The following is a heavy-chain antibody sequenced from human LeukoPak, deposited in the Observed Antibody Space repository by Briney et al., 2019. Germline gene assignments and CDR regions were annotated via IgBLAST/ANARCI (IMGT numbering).Heavy chain of an antibody. J-gene: IGHJ3*02. CDR3: HYYYDSVDGAFDI. Sequence: ASVKVSCKASGYTFTGYYMHWVRQAPGQGLEWMGRINPNSGGTNYAQKFQGRVTMTRDTSISTAYMELSRLRSDDTAVYYCHYYYDSVDGAFDIWGQGTMVTVSS. CDR1: GYTFTGYY. D-gene: IGHD3-22*01. V-gene: IGHV1-2*06. CDR2: INPNSGGT.